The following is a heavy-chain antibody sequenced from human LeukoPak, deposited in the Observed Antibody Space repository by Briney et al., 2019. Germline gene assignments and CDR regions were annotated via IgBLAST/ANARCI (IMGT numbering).Heavy chain of an antibody. J-gene: IGHJ4*02. CDR3: ATSDFWSGSIDY. D-gene: IGHD3-3*01. Sequence: SETLSLTCTVSGGSISSYYWSWIRQPPGKGLEWIGYIYYSGSTNYNPSLKSRVTISVDTSKNHFSLKLSSVTAADTAVYYCATSDFWSGSIDYWGQGTLVTVSS. V-gene: IGHV4-59*01. CDR1: GGSISSYY. CDR2: IYYSGST.